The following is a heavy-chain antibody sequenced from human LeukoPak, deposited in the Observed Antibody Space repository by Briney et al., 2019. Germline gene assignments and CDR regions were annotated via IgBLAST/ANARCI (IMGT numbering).Heavy chain of an antibody. CDR3: ARVGATGFAFDI. J-gene: IGHJ3*02. D-gene: IGHD1-26*01. CDR2: IIPIFGTA. CDR1: GGTFSSYA. V-gene: IGHV1-69*13. Sequence: ASVKVSCKASGGTFSSYAISWVRLAPGQGHEWMGGIIPIFGTANYAQKFQGRVTITADESTSTAYMELSSLRSEDTAVYYCARVGATGFAFDIWGQGTMVTVSS.